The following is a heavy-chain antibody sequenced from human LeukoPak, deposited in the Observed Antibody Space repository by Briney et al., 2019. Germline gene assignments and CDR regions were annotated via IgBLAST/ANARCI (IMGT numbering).Heavy chain of an antibody. V-gene: IGHV3-30*01. CDR3: ARDHQYFDSSGTFDI. D-gene: IGHD3-22*01. CDR1: GFSFSSYA. CDR2: ISYDGGNK. Sequence: PGGSLRLSCAASGFSFSSYAMHWVRQAPGKGLEWVAVISYDGGNKYYADSVKGRFTISRDNSKNTVYLEMNSLRTEATAVYYCARDHQYFDSSGTFDIWGQGTMVTVSS. J-gene: IGHJ3*02.